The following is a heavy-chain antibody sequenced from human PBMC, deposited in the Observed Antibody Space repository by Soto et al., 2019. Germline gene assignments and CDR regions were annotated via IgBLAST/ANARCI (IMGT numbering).Heavy chain of an antibody. CDR2: ISGSGGST. Sequence: EVQLLESGGGLVQPGGSLRLSCAASGFTFSSYAMSWVRQAPGKGLEWVSAISGSGGSTYYADSVKGRFTISRDNSKNKLYLQMNSLRPEDTAVYYCVLWPPYYYDYWGQGTLVTVSS. D-gene: IGHD3-10*01. J-gene: IGHJ4*02. CDR1: GFTFSSYA. CDR3: VLWPPYYYDY. V-gene: IGHV3-23*01.